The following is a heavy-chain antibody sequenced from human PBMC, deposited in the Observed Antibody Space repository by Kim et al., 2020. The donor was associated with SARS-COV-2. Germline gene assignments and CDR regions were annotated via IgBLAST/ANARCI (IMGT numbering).Heavy chain of an antibody. CDR3: ATLHTNWFYFDY. CDR1: GGSISSYY. Sequence: SETLSLTCTVSGGSISSYYWSWIRQRPGKGLEWIGYVYYSGSTNYNPSLRRRVTISVDTSTNNISLKLSAVTAADTAVYYCATLHTNWFYFDYWGQGTLVTVSS. J-gene: IGHJ4*02. D-gene: IGHD1-1*01. V-gene: IGHV4-59*01. CDR2: VYYSGST.